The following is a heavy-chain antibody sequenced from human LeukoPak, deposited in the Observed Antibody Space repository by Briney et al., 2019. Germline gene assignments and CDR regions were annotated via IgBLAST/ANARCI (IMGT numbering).Heavy chain of an antibody. CDR1: GFTFSSYA. J-gene: IGHJ4*02. V-gene: IGHV3-23*01. Sequence: GGSLRLSCAASGFTFSSYAISWVRQAPGKGLEWVSGISSSAGNTNYADSVKGRFTISRDNSKSTLYLQMNSLRVEDTAVYYCAKAQLRVTTGIDNWGQGTLVTVSS. CDR2: ISSSAGNT. CDR3: AKAQLRVTTGIDN. D-gene: IGHD4-17*01.